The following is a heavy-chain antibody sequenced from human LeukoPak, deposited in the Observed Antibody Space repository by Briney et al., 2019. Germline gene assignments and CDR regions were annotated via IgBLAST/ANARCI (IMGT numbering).Heavy chain of an antibody. CDR2: INHSGST. D-gene: IGHD3-22*01. Sequence: SETLSLTCAVYGGSFSGYFWSWLCQPPGKGLEWIGEINHSGSTNYNPSLKSRVTISVDTSKNQFSLKLSSVTAADTAVYYGASGSSSGFDYWGQGTLVTVSS. CDR1: GGSFSGYF. V-gene: IGHV4-34*01. CDR3: ASGSSSGFDY. J-gene: IGHJ4*02.